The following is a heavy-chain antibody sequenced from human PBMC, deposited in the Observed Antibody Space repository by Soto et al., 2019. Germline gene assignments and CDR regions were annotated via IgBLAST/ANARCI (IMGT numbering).Heavy chain of an antibody. Sequence: QVQLVESGGGVVQPGRSLRLSCAASGFTFSSYGMHWVRQAPGKGLEWVAVIWYDGSNKYYADSVKGRFTISRDNSKNTLYLQMNSLRAEDTAVYYCARMAGLGAVAGRRGGGFDYWGQGTLVTVSS. CDR1: GFTFSSYG. J-gene: IGHJ4*02. CDR2: IWYDGSNK. D-gene: IGHD6-19*01. CDR3: ARMAGLGAVAGRRGGGFDY. V-gene: IGHV3-33*01.